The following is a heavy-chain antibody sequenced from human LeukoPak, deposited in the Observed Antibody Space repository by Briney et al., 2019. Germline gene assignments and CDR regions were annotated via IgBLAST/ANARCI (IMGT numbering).Heavy chain of an antibody. D-gene: IGHD4-17*01. V-gene: IGHV3-21*01. Sequence: PGGSLRLSCAASGFTFSSYSMNWVRQAPGKGLEWVSSISSSSSYIYYADSVKGRFTISRDNAKNSLYLQMNSLRAEDTAVYYCARESHDYGDQTAFDYWGQGTLVTLSS. CDR2: ISSSSSYI. CDR1: GFTFSSYS. CDR3: ARESHDYGDQTAFDY. J-gene: IGHJ4*02.